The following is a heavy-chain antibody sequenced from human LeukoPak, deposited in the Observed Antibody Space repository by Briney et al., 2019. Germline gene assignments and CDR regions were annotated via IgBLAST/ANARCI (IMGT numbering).Heavy chain of an antibody. Sequence: SETLSLTCTVSGGSISSSSYYWGWIRQPPGKGLEWIGSIYYSVSTYYNPSLKSRVTISVDTSKNQFSLKLSSVTAADTAVYYCARTWIQLWLLYYWGQGTLVTVSS. CDR1: GGSISSSSYY. CDR2: IYYSVST. CDR3: ARTWIQLWLLYY. D-gene: IGHD5-18*01. V-gene: IGHV4-39*01. J-gene: IGHJ4*02.